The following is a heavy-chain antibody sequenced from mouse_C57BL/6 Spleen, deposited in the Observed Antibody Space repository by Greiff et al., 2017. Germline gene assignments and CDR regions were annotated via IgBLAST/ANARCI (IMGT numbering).Heavy chain of an antibody. Sequence: VQLKESGPGLVKPSQSLSLTCSVTGYSITRGYYWNWIRQFPGNKLEWMGYISYDGSNNYNPSLKNRITITRDTSKNQFFLKLNSMTTEDTATYDCVYDDYYCGCCYYWGQGTTLTVSS. D-gene: IGHD1-1*01. CDR3: VYDDYYCGCCYY. CDR1: GYSITRGYY. J-gene: IGHJ2*01. CDR2: ISYDGSN. V-gene: IGHV3-6*01.